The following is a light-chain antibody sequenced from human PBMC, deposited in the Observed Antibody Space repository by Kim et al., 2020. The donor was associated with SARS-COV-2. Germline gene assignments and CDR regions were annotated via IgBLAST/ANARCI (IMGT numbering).Light chain of an antibody. CDR3: QQYGSSRGT. CDR1: QTVSRNY. J-gene: IGKJ2*01. V-gene: IGKV3-20*01. CDR2: GIS. Sequence: EIVLTQSPGTLSLSPGERATLSCRASQTVSRNYFAWYQQRPGQAPRLLIYGISMRATDIPDRFSGSGSGTDFTLTISRLEPEDSAVYYCQQYGSSRGTFGQGTKLEI.